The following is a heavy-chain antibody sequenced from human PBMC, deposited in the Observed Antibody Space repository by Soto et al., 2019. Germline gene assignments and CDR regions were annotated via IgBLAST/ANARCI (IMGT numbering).Heavy chain of an antibody. CDR2: IYWDDDK. Sequence: QINLKESGPTLVKPTQTLTLTCTFSGFSLSTSGVGVGWIRQPPGKALEWLALIYWDDDKRYSPSLKSRLTITKDTSKNQVVLTMTNMDPVDTATYYCAHRRSIAVAVGWFDPWGQGTLVTVSS. CDR1: GFSLSTSGVG. CDR3: AHRRSIAVAVGWFDP. V-gene: IGHV2-5*02. J-gene: IGHJ5*02. D-gene: IGHD6-19*01.